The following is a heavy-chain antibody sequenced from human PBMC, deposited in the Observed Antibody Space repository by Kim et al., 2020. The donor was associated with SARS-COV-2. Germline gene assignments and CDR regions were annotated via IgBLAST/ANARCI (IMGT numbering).Heavy chain of an antibody. D-gene: IGHD3-10*01. CDR2: IYPGDSDT. V-gene: IGHV5-51*01. CDR3: ATLDGSPYYYYDMDV. J-gene: IGHJ6*02. Sequence: GESLKISCKGSGYSFTSYWIGWVRQMPGKGLEWMGMIYPGDSDTRYSPSFQGQVTISADKSISTAYLQWSSLKASDTAMYYCATLDGSPYYYYDMDVWGQGTTVTVSS. CDR1: GYSFTSYW.